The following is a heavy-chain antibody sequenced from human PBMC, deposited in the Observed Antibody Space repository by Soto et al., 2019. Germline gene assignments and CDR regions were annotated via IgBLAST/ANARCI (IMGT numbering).Heavy chain of an antibody. CDR2: ISGGGDRT. Sequence: EVQLLESGGGLGQPGGSLRLSCSASGFNFGSFAMSWVRQAPGKGLEWVSHISGGGDRTNYAESVKGRFTISRDNSRNTLSLQMDSLRAEDTALYFCAKEVNAYCSRTTCYHAFDFWGQGTRVTVSS. V-gene: IGHV3-23*01. CDR3: AKEVNAYCSRTTCYHAFDF. J-gene: IGHJ3*01. D-gene: IGHD2-2*01. CDR1: GFNFGSFA.